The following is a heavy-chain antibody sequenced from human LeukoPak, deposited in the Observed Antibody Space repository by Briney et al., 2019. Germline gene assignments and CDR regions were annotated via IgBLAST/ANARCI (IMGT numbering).Heavy chain of an antibody. CDR1: GFTFSSYS. J-gene: IGHJ4*02. V-gene: IGHV3-21*01. CDR2: ISSSSSYI. CDR3: ARVGSGWRFFDY. D-gene: IGHD6-19*01. Sequence: GGSLRLSCAASGFTFSSYSMNWVRQAPGKGLEWVSSISSSSSYIYYADSVKGRFAISRDNAKNSLYLQMNSLRAEDTAVYYCARVGSGWRFFDYWGQGTLVTVSS.